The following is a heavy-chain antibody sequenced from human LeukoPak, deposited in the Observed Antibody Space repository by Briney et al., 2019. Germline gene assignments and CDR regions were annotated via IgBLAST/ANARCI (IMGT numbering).Heavy chain of an antibody. D-gene: IGHD4-23*01. CDR1: GFTFTDSY. V-gene: IGHV3-11*06. CDR2: ISGSGDDT. Sequence: GGSLRLSCAASGFTFTDSYMTWVRQAPGKGLEWLSYISGSGDDTNYADSVRGRFTISRDNAKNSLYLQMNSLRAEDTAVYYCARDYGGSSPFDYWGQGTLVTVSS. J-gene: IGHJ4*02. CDR3: ARDYGGSSPFDY.